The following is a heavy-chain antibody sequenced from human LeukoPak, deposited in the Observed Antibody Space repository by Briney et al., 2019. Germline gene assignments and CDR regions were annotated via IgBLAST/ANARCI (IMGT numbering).Heavy chain of an antibody. CDR2: INPNSGGT. CDR1: GYTLTGYY. D-gene: IGHD6-13*01. V-gene: IGHV1-2*04. CDR3: ARGGTESSHSSSRRYYFDY. Sequence: ASVKVSCKASGYTLTGYYMHWVRQAPGQGLEWMGWINPNSGGTNYAQKFQGWVTMTRDTSISTAYMELSRLRSDDTAVYYCARGGTESSHSSSRRYYFDYWGQGTLVTVSS. J-gene: IGHJ4*02.